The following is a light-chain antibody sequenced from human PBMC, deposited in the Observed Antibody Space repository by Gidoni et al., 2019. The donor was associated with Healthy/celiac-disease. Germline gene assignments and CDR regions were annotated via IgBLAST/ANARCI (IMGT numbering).Light chain of an antibody. CDR1: ALPKHY. Sequence: SYELTQTPSAPVQRAQTARITCSGDALPKHYAYWYQQKPGQAPVLVIYKDSESPSGIPERFSGSSSGTTVTLTISGVQAEDEADYYCQSADSSGTYVVFGGGTKLTVL. CDR3: QSADSSGTYVV. CDR2: KDS. V-gene: IGLV3-25*03. J-gene: IGLJ2*01.